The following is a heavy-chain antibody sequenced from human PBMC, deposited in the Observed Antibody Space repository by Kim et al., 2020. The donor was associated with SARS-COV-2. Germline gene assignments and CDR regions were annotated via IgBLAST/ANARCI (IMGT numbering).Heavy chain of an antibody. J-gene: IGHJ3*02. Sequence: KGRFTIYRDNAKNSLYLQMNSLRDEDTAVYYCARDTNYDFWSGYSAAFDIWGQGTMVTVSS. D-gene: IGHD3-3*01. CDR3: ARDTNYDFWSGYSAAFDI. V-gene: IGHV3-48*02.